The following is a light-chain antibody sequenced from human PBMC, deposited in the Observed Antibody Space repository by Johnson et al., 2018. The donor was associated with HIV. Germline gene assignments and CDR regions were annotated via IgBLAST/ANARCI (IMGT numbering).Light chain of an antibody. CDR1: SSNIGNNL. J-gene: IGLJ1*01. CDR2: ENN. V-gene: IGLV1-51*01. CDR3: GTWDISLSVGYV. Sequence: QSVLTQPPSVSAPPGQKVTISCSGSSSNIGNNLASWYLQLPGTAPKVLIYENNQRPSGIPDRFSGSKSGTSATLAITGLQTGDEADYYCGTWDISLSVGYVFGTGTKDTVL.